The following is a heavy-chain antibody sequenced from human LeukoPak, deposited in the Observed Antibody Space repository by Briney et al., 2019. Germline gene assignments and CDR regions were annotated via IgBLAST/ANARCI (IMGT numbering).Heavy chain of an antibody. CDR1: GGSFSAYY. V-gene: IGHV4-34*01. Sequence: PSETLSLTCAVYGGSFSAYYWSWIRQPPGKGLEWIGEINHSGSTNYNPSLKSRVTISVDTSKNQFSLKLSSVTAADTAVYYCARGRFGKIFDYWGQGTLVTVSS. CDR3: ARGRFGKIFDY. CDR2: INHSGST. J-gene: IGHJ4*02. D-gene: IGHD3-10*01.